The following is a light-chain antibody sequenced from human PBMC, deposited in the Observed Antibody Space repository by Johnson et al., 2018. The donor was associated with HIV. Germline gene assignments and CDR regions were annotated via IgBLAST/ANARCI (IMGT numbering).Light chain of an antibody. V-gene: IGLV1-51*01. CDR1: SSNIGNNY. J-gene: IGLJ1*01. Sequence: QPVLTQPPSVSAAPGQKVTISCSGSSSNIGNNYVSWYQQLPGTAPKLLIYDNNKRPSGIPDRFSGSKSGTSATLGITGLQTGDEADYYCGTWDSSLSAYVFGTGTTVPGL. CDR2: DNN. CDR3: GTWDSSLSAYV.